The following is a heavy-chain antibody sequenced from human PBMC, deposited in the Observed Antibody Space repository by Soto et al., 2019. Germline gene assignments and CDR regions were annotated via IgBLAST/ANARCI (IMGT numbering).Heavy chain of an antibody. CDR2: INHSGST. Sequence: SETLSLTCAVYGGSFSGYYWSWIRQPPGKGLEWIGEINHSGSTNYNPSLKSRVTISVDTSKSQFSLKLSSVTAADTAVYYCAGGSLQGIAVALNWFDPWGQGTLVTVSS. D-gene: IGHD6-19*01. J-gene: IGHJ5*02. CDR3: AGGSLQGIAVALNWFDP. CDR1: GGSFSGYY. V-gene: IGHV4-34*01.